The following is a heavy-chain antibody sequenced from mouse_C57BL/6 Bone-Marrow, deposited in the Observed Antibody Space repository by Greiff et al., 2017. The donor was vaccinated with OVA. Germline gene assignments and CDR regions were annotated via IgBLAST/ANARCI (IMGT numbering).Heavy chain of an antibody. J-gene: IGHJ3*01. CDR3: ARNYYGSSLFAY. CDR1: GYTFTSYW. V-gene: IGHV1-55*01. D-gene: IGHD1-1*01. Sequence: QVQLKQPGAELVKPGASVKMSCKASGYTFTSYWITWVKQRPGQGLEWIGDIYPGSGSTNYNEKFKSKATLTVDTSSSTAYMQLSSLTSEDSAVYYCARNYYGSSLFAYWGQGTLVTVSA. CDR2: IYPGSGST.